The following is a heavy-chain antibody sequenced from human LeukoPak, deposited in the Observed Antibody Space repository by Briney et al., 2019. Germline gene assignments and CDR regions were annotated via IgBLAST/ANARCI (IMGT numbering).Heavy chain of an antibody. V-gene: IGHV4-59*01. D-gene: IGHD4-17*01. CDR3: ARAGSYRLTTTL. CDR1: GGSINPYY. CDR2: ISYSGST. Sequence: SETLSLTCAVSGGSINPYYWMWIRQPPGKGLEWIGYISYSGSTSFNPSLKSRVTISLDTSTNQVSLKLSSVTAADTAVYYCARAGSYRLTTTLWGQGTLVTVSS. J-gene: IGHJ4*02.